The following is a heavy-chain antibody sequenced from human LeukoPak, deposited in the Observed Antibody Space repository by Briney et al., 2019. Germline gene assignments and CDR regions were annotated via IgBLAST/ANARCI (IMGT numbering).Heavy chain of an antibody. CDR2: ISWNSGSI. V-gene: IGHV3-9*01. J-gene: IGHJ4*02. Sequence: GGSLRLSCAASGFTFDEYAMQWVRQAPGKGLEGVAGISWNSGSIVYADSVKGRFTISRDNAKNSLYLQMNSLRAEDTALYYCAKQEGSGWYNFDYWGQGTLVTVSS. CDR3: AKQEGSGWYNFDY. D-gene: IGHD6-19*01. CDR1: GFTFDEYA.